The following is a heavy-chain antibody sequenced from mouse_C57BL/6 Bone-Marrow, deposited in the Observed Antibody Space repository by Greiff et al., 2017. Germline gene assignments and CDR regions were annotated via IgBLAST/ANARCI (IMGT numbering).Heavy chain of an antibody. D-gene: IGHD2-4*01. J-gene: IGHJ4*01. CDR3: ARGYDYDYAMDY. CDR2: INPNYGTT. CDR1: GYSFTDYN. Sequence: VQLKESGPELVKPGASVKISCKASGYSFTDYNMNWVKQSNGKSLEWIGVINPNYGTTSYNQKFKGKATLTVDQSSSTAYMQLNSLTSENSAVYYCARGYDYDYAMDYWGQGTSVTVSS. V-gene: IGHV1-39*01.